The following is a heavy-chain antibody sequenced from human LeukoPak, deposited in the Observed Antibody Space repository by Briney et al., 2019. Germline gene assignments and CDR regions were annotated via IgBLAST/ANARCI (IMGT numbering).Heavy chain of an antibody. CDR3: AKDFYGGSYSVYFDY. Sequence: GGSLRLSCAASGFTFSSYAMSWVRQAPGKGLEWVSAISGSGGSTYYADSVKGRFTVSRDNSKNTLYLQMNSLRAEDTAIYYCAKDFYGGSYSVYFDYWGQGTLVTVSS. CDR1: GFTFSSYA. J-gene: IGHJ4*02. CDR2: ISGSGGST. D-gene: IGHD3-10*01. V-gene: IGHV3-23*01.